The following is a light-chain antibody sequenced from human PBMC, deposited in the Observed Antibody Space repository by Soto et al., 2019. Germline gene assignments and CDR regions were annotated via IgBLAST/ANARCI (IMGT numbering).Light chain of an antibody. CDR3: QQYHTWPWT. CDR1: QSVSSSY. Sequence: IVLTQSPATLSVSPGDTATLSCRASQSVSSSYLAWYQQRPGQAPRLLIQGATTRATGVPARFSGSGSGTEFTLAISSLQAEDFAVYSCQQYHTWPWTFGRGTKVDIK. V-gene: IGKV3-15*01. CDR2: GAT. J-gene: IGKJ1*01.